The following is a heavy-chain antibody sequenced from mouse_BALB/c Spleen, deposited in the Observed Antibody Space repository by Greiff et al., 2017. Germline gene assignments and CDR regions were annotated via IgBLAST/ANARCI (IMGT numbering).Heavy chain of an antibody. CDR2: IRNKANGYTT. V-gene: IGHV7-3*02. J-gene: IGHJ3*01. CDR1: GFTFTDYY. Sequence: EVQLVESGGGLVQPGGSLRLSCATSGFTFTDYYMSWVRQPPGKALEWLGFIRNKANGYTTEYSASVKGRFTISRDNSQSILYLQMNTLRAEDSATYYCARGKDFAYWGQGTLVTVSA. CDR3: ARGKDFAY.